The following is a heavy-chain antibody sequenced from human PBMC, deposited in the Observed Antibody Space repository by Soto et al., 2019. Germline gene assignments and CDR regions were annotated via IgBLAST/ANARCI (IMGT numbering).Heavy chain of an antibody. D-gene: IGHD3-22*01. CDR3: AKGASYYYDTSAYYYY. V-gene: IGHV3-23*01. CDR1: GFTFSSYA. J-gene: IGHJ4*02. Sequence: EVQLLESGGGLVQPGGSLRLSCSASGFTFSSYAMNWVRQAPGKGLEWVSAVSGSGGSTFYADSVKGQFTISRDNSKNTLYLQMNSLRAEDTALYYCAKGASYYYDTSAYYYYSGQGTLVTVSS. CDR2: VSGSGGST.